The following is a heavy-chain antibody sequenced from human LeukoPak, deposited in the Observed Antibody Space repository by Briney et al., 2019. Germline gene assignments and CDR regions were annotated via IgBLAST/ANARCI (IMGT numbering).Heavy chain of an antibody. Sequence: GSLRLSCATFGFTFNSYSMNWVRQAPGEGLGWVPFISSSSSYIYYADSVKGRFTISRDNAKNSLYLQMNSLRAEDTAVYYCARDRAQFIAVAGTVDYWGQGTLVTVSS. V-gene: IGHV3-21*01. J-gene: IGHJ4*02. CDR3: ARDRAQFIAVAGTVDY. D-gene: IGHD6-19*01. CDR2: ISSSSSYI. CDR1: GFTFNSYS.